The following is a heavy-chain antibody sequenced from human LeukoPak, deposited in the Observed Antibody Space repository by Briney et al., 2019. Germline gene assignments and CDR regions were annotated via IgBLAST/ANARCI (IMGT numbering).Heavy chain of an antibody. CDR1: GGSFSGYY. Sequence: SETLSLTCAVYGGSFSGYYWSWIRQPPGKGLGWIGEINHSGSTNYNPSLKSRVTISVDTSKNQFSLKLSSVTAADTAVYYCASLDDYSNQWGQGTLVTVSS. CDR2: INHSGST. V-gene: IGHV4-34*01. D-gene: IGHD4-11*01. CDR3: ASLDDYSNQ. J-gene: IGHJ4*02.